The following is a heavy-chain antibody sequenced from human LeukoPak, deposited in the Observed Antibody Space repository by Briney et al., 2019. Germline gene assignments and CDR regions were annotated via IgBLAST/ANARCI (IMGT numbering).Heavy chain of an antibody. CDR3: ARPSSYYYYMDV. V-gene: IGHV4-59*01. Sequence: AETLSLTCTVSGGSISSYYWSWIRQPPGKGLEWIGYIYYSGSTNYNPSLKSRVNISVDTSKNQFSLKLSSVTAADTAVYYCARPSSYYYYMDVWGKGTTVTVSS. CDR2: IYYSGST. CDR1: GGSISSYY. J-gene: IGHJ6*03.